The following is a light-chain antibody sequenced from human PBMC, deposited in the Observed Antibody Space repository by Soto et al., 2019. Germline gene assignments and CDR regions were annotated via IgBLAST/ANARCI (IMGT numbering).Light chain of an antibody. CDR2: GAS. Sequence: EIVLTQSPGTLSLSPGERATLSFSASQSVSSSYLAWYQQKPGQAPRLLIYGASSRATGIPDRFSGSESVTDFTLTISRLEPEDFAVYYCQQSGSSPLTFGPGTKVEIK. V-gene: IGKV3-20*01. CDR1: QSVSSSY. CDR3: QQSGSSPLT. J-gene: IGKJ3*01.